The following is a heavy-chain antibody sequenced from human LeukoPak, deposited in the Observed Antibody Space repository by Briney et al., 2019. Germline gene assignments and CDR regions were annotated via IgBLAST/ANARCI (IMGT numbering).Heavy chain of an antibody. V-gene: IGHV3-11*06. Sequence: GGSLRLSCAASGLIFSDYYMSWIRQAPGRGLEWVSYISSSSSYTNYADSVKSRFTISRDNAKNSLFLQVNSLRAEDTAVYYCAKFNEYTYGPNFDYWGQGTLVTVSS. CDR3: AKFNEYTYGPNFDY. CDR1: GLIFSDYY. D-gene: IGHD5-18*01. J-gene: IGHJ4*02. CDR2: ISSSSSYT.